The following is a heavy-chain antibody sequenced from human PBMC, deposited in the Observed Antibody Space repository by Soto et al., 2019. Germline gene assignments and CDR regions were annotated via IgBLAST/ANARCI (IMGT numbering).Heavy chain of an antibody. Sequence: TLSLTCTVSGGSISSSSYYWGWIRQPPGKGLEWIGSLFYSGSTYYNPSLKGRLTISVDTSKNQFSLKLSSVTAADTAVYYCARDPGDWGQGTLVTVSS. D-gene: IGHD3-10*01. V-gene: IGHV4-39*07. CDR1: GGSISSSSYY. CDR2: LFYSGST. J-gene: IGHJ4*02. CDR3: ARDPGD.